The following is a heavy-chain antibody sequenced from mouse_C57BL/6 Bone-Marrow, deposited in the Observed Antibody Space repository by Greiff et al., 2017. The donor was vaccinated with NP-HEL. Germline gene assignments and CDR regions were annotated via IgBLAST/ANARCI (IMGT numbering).Heavy chain of an antibody. J-gene: IGHJ1*03. CDR1: GFTFSDYY. Sequence: EVKVVESEGGLVQPGSSMKLSCTASGFTFSDYYMAWVRQVPEQGLEWVANINYDGSSTYYLDSLKSRFIISRDNAENILDLQMGSLKSEDTTTYYCARDRDPYVDVWGTGTTVTVSS. CDR3: ARDRDPYVDV. V-gene: IGHV5-16*01. CDR2: INYDGSST. D-gene: IGHD3-1*01.